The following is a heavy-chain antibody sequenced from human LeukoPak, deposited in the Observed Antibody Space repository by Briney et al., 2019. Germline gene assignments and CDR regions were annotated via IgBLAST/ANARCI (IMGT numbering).Heavy chain of an antibody. J-gene: IGHJ4*02. V-gene: IGHV7-4-1*02. CDR1: GYTFTSYA. CDR2: INTNTGNP. CDR3: ARSNNDGDYLGVGFDY. Sequence: ASVKVSCKASGYTFTSYAMNWVRQAPGQGLEWMGWINTNTGNPTYAQGFTGRFVFSLDTSVSTAYLQVSSLQAEDTAVYYCARSNNDGDYLGVGFDYWGQGTLVTVSS. D-gene: IGHD4-17*01.